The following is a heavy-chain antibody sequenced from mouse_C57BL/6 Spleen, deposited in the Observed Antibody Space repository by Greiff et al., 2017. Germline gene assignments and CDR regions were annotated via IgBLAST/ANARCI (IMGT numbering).Heavy chain of an antibody. V-gene: IGHV1-26*01. CDR1: GYTFTDYY. Sequence: EVQLQQSGPELVKPGASVKISCKASGYTFTDYYMNWVKQSHGKSLEWIGDINPNNGGTSYNQKFKGKATLTVDKSSSTAYMELRSLTSADSAVYYCARLDSSGPFAYWGQGALVTVAA. D-gene: IGHD3-2*02. CDR3: ARLDSSGPFAY. J-gene: IGHJ3*01. CDR2: INPNNGGT.